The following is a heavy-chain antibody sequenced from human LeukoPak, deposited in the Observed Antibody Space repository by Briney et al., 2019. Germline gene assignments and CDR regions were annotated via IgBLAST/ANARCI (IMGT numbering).Heavy chain of an antibody. CDR3: AREGYSGYDSGGFDY. CDR2: IYYSGST. CDR1: GGSISSGGYY. D-gene: IGHD5-12*01. Sequence: TPSETLSLTCTVSGGSISSGGYYWSWIRQPPGKGLEWIGYIYYSGSTYYNPSLKSRVTISVDTSKNQFSLKLSSVTAADTAVYYCAREGYSGYDSGGFDYWGQGTLVTVSS. V-gene: IGHV4-30-4*01. J-gene: IGHJ4*02.